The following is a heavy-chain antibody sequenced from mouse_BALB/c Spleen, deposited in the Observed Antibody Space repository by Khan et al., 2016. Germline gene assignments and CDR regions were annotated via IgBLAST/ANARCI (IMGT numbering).Heavy chain of an antibody. V-gene: IGHV2-6*02. CDR3: ARSSIYYGNYYAMGY. Sequence: QVQLKESGPGLVAPSQSLSITCTVSGFSLTSYGVHWVRQPPGKGLEWLVVIWSDGSTTYNSAFKSRLSISKDNSKSQVFLKMNSLQTDDTAMYYCARSSIYYGNYYAMGYWGQGASVTVSS. CDR2: IWSDGST. CDR1: GFSLTSYG. D-gene: IGHD2-1*01. J-gene: IGHJ4*01.